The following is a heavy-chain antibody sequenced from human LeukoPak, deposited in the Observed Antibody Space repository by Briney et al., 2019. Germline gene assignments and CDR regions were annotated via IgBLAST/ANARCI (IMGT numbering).Heavy chain of an antibody. D-gene: IGHD5-24*01. J-gene: IGHJ4*02. V-gene: IGHV3-30-3*01. CDR1: GFTFSSYA. Sequence: GRSLRLSCAASGFTFSSYAMHWVRQAPGKGLEWVAVISYDGSNKYYADSVKGRFTISRDNSKNTLYLQMNSLRAEDTAVYYCARDPPLMGVSTYYFDSWGKGTLSPSPQ. CDR2: ISYDGSNK. CDR3: ARDPPLMGVSTYYFDS.